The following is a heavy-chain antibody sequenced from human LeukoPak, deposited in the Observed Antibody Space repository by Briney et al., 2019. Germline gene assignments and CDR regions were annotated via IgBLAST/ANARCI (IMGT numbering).Heavy chain of an antibody. J-gene: IGHJ5*02. CDR2: IFTSGST. D-gene: IGHD4/OR15-4a*01. CDR3: SRGGANDL. Sequence: SETLSLTCTVSGGSITSDYWSWIRRPAGKGLEWIGRIFTSGSTTYNPSLKSRVTMSLDTSKNQFFLKLSSVTAADTAEYFCSRGGANDLWGQGTLVTVSS. V-gene: IGHV4-4*07. CDR1: GGSITSDY.